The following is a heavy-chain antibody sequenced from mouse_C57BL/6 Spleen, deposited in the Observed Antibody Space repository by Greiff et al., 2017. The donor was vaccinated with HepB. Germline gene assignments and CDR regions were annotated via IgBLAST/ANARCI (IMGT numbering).Heavy chain of an antibody. CDR1: GYTFTTYP. Sequence: VKLMESGAELVKPGASVKMSCKASGYTFTTYPIEWVKQNHGKSLEWIGNFHPYNDDTKSNEKFKGKATLTVEKSSRTVYLELRRLTSDDSAVYYCARGSYFDYWGQGTTLTVSS. V-gene: IGHV1-47*01. CDR2: FHPYNDDT. J-gene: IGHJ2*01. CDR3: ARGSYFDY.